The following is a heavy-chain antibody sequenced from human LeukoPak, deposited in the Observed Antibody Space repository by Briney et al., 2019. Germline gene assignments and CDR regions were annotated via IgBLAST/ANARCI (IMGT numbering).Heavy chain of an antibody. V-gene: IGHV1-2*02. J-gene: IGHJ6*03. Sequence: ASVKVFCKASGYTFTGYYMHWVRQAPGQGLEWMGWINPNTADTNYAQKFLGGVTLTWDTSISTAYMELNRLTSDDTAVYYCATSAGDYRAGHYYYMGVWGKGTSVTVSS. CDR1: GYTFTGYY. D-gene: IGHD4-11*01. CDR3: ATSAGDYRAGHYYYMGV. CDR2: INPNTADT.